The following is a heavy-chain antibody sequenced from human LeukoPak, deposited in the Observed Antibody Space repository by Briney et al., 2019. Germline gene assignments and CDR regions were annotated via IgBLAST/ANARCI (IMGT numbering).Heavy chain of an antibody. J-gene: IGHJ6*02. D-gene: IGHD2-8*01. CDR3: ARDTTEGVLSLDV. V-gene: IGHV3-33*01. CDR1: GFTFSGSG. CDR2: IWYDGSQR. Sequence: PGGSLRLSCAASGFTFSGSGMHWVRQAPGKGPEWVAVIWYDGSQRYYAESAKGRFTISRDNSKNTLDLQMSSLRVEDTAVYYCARDTTEGVLSLDVWGQGTTVTVSS.